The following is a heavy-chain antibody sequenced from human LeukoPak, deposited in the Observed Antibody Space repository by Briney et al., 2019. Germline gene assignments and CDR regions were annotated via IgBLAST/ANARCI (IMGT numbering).Heavy chain of an antibody. D-gene: IGHD5-18*01. CDR3: ARVFNTAMEFDY. CDR1: GFTFSSYA. V-gene: IGHV3-64*01. CDR2: ISSNGGST. Sequence: GGSLRLSCAASGFTFSSYAMHWVRQAPGKGLEYVSAISSNGGSTYYANSVKGRFTTSRDNSKNTLYLQMGSLRAEDMAVYYCARVFNTAMEFDYWGQGTLVTVSS. J-gene: IGHJ4*02.